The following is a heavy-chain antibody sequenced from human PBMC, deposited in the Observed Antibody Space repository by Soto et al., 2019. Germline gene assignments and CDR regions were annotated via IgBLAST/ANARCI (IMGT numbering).Heavy chain of an antibody. CDR2: ISAYNGNT. V-gene: IGHV1-18*01. J-gene: IGHJ6*02. CDR3: ARDPTGAGILRFLEWSKNYYYDYGMDV. CDR1: GYTFTSYG. Sequence: ASVKVSCKASGYTFTSYGISWVRQAPGQGLEWMGWISAYNGNTNYAQKLQGRVTMTTDTSTSTAYMELRSLRSDDTAVYYCARDPTGAGILRFLEWSKNYYYDYGMDVWGQGTTVTVSS. D-gene: IGHD3-3*01.